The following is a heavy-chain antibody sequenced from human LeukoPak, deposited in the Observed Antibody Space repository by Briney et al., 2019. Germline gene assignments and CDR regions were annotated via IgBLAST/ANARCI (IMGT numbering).Heavy chain of an antibody. CDR3: ATRLTADSYESSDI. Sequence: GGSLRLSCAGSGFTISRFSMILVRQAPGKGLEWVASISSGSHHKYHADSVKGRFTVSRDNDKNSLFLQMNSLRAEDTALYYCATRLTADSYESSDIWGQGTMVTVSS. D-gene: IGHD6-13*01. V-gene: IGHV3-21*06. J-gene: IGHJ3*02. CDR1: GFTISRFS. CDR2: ISSGSHHK.